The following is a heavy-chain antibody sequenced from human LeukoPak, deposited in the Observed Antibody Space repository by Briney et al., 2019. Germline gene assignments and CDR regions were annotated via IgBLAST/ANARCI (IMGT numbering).Heavy chain of an antibody. D-gene: IGHD3-10*01. J-gene: IGHJ5*02. Sequence: GGSLRLSCAASGFTFSSYSMNWVRQAPGKGLEWVSSISSSSSYIYYADSVKGRFTISRDNAKNSLYLQMNSLRAEDTAVYYCARSYGSGTYPHWFDPWGQGTLVTVSS. CDR1: GFTFSSYS. V-gene: IGHV3-21*01. CDR2: ISSSSSYI. CDR3: ARSYGSGTYPHWFDP.